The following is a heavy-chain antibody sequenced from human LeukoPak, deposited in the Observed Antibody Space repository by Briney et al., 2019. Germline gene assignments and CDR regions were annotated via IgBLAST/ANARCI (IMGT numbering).Heavy chain of an antibody. CDR3: AGLRVYSNS. V-gene: IGHV4-39*01. Sequence: SETLFLTCTVSGGSLSSSSFYWGWIRQPPGKGLEWIGSTFYGGSTYYNPSLKSRVTISVDTSKNQFSLKLSSVTAADTAVYYCAGLRVYSNSWGQGTLVTVSS. CDR1: GGSLSSSSFY. CDR2: TFYGGST. J-gene: IGHJ5*02. D-gene: IGHD2-8*01.